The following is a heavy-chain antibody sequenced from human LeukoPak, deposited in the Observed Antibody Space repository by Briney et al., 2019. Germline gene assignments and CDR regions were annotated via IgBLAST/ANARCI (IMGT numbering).Heavy chain of an antibody. Sequence: SVKVSCKASGGTFSSFAISWVRQAPGQGLEWMGRIIPMLGTANYVQKFQGRVMINADKSTSTAYMELSSLRSEDTAVYYCARGNPLYGMDVWGQGTTVTVSS. V-gene: IGHV1-69*04. CDR3: ARGNPLYGMDV. CDR2: IIPMLGTA. CDR1: GGTFSSFA. J-gene: IGHJ6*02.